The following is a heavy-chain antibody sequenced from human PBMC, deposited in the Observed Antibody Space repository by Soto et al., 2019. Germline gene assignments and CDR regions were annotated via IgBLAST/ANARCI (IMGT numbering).Heavy chain of an antibody. CDR2: ISYDGSNK. CDR1: GFTFSSYA. V-gene: IGHV3-30-3*01. D-gene: IGHD3-3*01. J-gene: IGHJ6*02. Sequence: GGSLRLSCAASGFTFSSYALHWVRQAPGKALEWVAVISYDGSNKYYADSVKGRFTISRKNSKNTLYLQMNSLRAEDTDLYYSARDRPITIFGVRMDVWGQGTTVSV. CDR3: ARDRPITIFGVRMDV.